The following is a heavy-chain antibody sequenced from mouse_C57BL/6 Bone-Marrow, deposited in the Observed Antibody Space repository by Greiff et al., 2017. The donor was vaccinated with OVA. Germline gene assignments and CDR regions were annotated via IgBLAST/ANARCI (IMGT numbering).Heavy chain of an antibody. Sequence: EVKLVESGGGLVKPGGSLKLSCAASGFTFSSYALSWVRQTPEKRLEWVATISDGGSYTYYPANVKGRFTLSRDNAKNNLYLQMSHLKSEDTAMYYGAREDYGRSYLYWYFDVWGTGTTVIVSS. D-gene: IGHD1-1*01. CDR1: GFTFSSYA. CDR3: AREDYGRSYLYWYFDV. J-gene: IGHJ1*03. V-gene: IGHV5-4*01. CDR2: ISDGGSYT.